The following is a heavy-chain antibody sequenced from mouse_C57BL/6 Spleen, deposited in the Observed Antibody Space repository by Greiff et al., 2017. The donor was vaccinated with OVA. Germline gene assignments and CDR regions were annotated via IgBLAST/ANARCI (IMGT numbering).Heavy chain of an antibody. CDR1: GFTFSSYA. J-gene: IGHJ3*01. CDR3: AYSSHGGFAY. CDR2: ISDGGSYT. Sequence: EVKVVESGGGLVKPGGSLKLSCAASGFTFSSYAMSWVRQTPEKRLEWVATISDGGSYTYYPDNVKGRFTISRDNAKNNLYLQMSHLKSEDTAMYYCAYSSHGGFAYWGQGTLVTVSA. D-gene: IGHD2-12*01. V-gene: IGHV5-4*03.